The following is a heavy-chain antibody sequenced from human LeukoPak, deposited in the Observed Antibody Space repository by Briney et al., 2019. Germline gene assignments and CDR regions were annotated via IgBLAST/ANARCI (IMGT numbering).Heavy chain of an antibody. D-gene: IGHD2-15*01. Sequence: SETPSLTCAVYGGSFSGYYWSWIRQPPGKGLEWIGEINHSGSTNYNPSLKSRVTISVDTSKNQFSLKLSSVTAADTAVYYCARRRGSYCSGGSCYSYYFDYWGQGTLVTVSS. V-gene: IGHV4-34*01. CDR3: ARRRGSYCSGGSCYSYYFDY. CDR1: GGSFSGYY. CDR2: INHSGST. J-gene: IGHJ4*02.